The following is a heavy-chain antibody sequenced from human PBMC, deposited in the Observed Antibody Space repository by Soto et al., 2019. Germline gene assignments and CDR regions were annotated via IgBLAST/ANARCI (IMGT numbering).Heavy chain of an antibody. CDR2: INPSGGST. CDR1: GYTFTSYI. CDR3: GRVSTRDYWSGYSPVDI. Sequence: QVLLAQSGAEVTKPGASVKVSCKTSGYTFTSYIIQWVRQAPGQGLEWVGMINPSGGSTNYAQKFAGRVTVTRCTATSTVDMDLSSLRSEDKAVYYCGRVSTRDYWSGYSPVDIWGQGTMVTVSS. J-gene: IGHJ3*02. V-gene: IGHV1-46*01. D-gene: IGHD3-3*01.